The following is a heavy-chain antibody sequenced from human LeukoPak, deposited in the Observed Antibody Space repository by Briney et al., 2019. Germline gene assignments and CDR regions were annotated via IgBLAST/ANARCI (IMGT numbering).Heavy chain of an antibody. CDR3: ALTTMVRGVTLAPNWFDP. CDR2: IDWDDDK. CDR1: GFSLSTSGMC. D-gene: IGHD3-10*01. Sequence: SGPALVKPTQTLTLTCTFSGFSLSTSGMCVRWIRQPPGKALEWLARIDWDDDKYYSTSLKTRLIISKATSKNQVVLTMTNMDPVDTATYYCALTTMVRGVTLAPNWFDPWGQGTLVTVSS. J-gene: IGHJ5*02. V-gene: IGHV2-70*11.